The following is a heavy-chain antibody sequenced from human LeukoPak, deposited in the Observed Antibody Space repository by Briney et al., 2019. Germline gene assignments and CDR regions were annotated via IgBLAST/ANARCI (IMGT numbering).Heavy chain of an antibody. CDR3: ARLGGYYDFWSGYPTNDAFDI. CDR1: GGSISSYY. V-gene: IGHV4-59*08. Sequence: PSETLSLTCTVSGGSISSYYWSWIRQPPGKGLEWIGYIYYSGSTNYNPSLKSRVTISVDTSKNQFSLKLSSVTAADTAVYYCARLGGYYDFWSGYPTNDAFDIWGQGTMATVSS. J-gene: IGHJ3*02. CDR2: IYYSGST. D-gene: IGHD3-3*01.